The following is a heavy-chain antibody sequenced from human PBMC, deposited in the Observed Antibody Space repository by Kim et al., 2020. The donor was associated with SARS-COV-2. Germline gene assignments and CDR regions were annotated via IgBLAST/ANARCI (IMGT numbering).Heavy chain of an antibody. J-gene: IGHJ4*02. CDR2: INTDTGNP. CDR3: TRVIWGTYRYTDY. V-gene: IGHV7-4-1*02. D-gene: IGHD3-16*02. CDR1: GYTFTMNA. Sequence: SVKVSCKASGYTFTMNAISWVRQAPGQGLEWMGWINTDTGNPTYAQAFTRRFVFSVDTSVTTAYLQISSLEPEDTALYYCTRVIWGTYRYTDYWGQGTLVTVSS.